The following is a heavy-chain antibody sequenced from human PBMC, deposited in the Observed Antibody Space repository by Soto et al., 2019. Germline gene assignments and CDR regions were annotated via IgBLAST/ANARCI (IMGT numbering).Heavy chain of an antibody. J-gene: IGHJ6*02. Sequence: GSLRLSCAASGLTVSSNYMNWVRQAPGKGLEWVSLIYTGGGTYYADSVKGRFTVSRDNSKNTLYLQMNSLRAEDTAVYYCARMGQWRVPGDYYYGMDVWGQGTSVTVSS. D-gene: IGHD6-19*01. CDR3: ARMGQWRVPGDYYYGMDV. V-gene: IGHV3-53*01. CDR1: GLTVSSNY. CDR2: IYTGGGT.